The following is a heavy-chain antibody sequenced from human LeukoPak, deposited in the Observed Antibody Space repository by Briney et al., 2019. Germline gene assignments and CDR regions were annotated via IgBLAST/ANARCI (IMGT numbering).Heavy chain of an antibody. V-gene: IGHV3-23*01. D-gene: IGHD6-19*01. CDR1: GFTFSSYA. J-gene: IGHJ4*02. CDR2: ISGSGGST. CDR3: AKDRSGWYYFDY. Sequence: AGGSLRLSCAASGFTFSSYAMSWVRQAPGKGLEWVSAISGSGGSTYYADSVKGRFTISRDNSKNSLYLQMNSLRTEDTALYYCAKDRSGWYYFDYWGQGTLVTVSS.